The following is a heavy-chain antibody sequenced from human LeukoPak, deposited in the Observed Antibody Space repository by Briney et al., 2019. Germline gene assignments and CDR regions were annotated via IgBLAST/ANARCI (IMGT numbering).Heavy chain of an antibody. Sequence: GGSLRLSCAASGFTVSRNYMNWVRQAPGKGLKWVSGIYSGGSTYYADSVKGRFTISRDNSKNTVYLQMNSLRAEDTAVYYCARDKTAMADPFDYWGQGTLVTVSS. CDR1: GFTVSRNY. CDR3: ARDKTAMADPFDY. D-gene: IGHD6-19*01. V-gene: IGHV3-66*01. J-gene: IGHJ4*02. CDR2: IYSGGST.